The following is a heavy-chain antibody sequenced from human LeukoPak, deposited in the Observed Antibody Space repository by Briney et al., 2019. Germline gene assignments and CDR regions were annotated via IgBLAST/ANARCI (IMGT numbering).Heavy chain of an antibody. D-gene: IGHD2-2*01. CDR1: GGSISSYY. J-gene: IGHJ5*02. Sequence: SGTLSLTCTVSGGSISSYYWSWIRQPPGKGLEWIGYIYYSGSTNYNPSLKSRVTISVDTSKNQFSLKLSSVTAADTAVYYCARLLFGGNWFDPWGQGTLVTVSS. CDR2: IYYSGST. CDR3: ARLLFGGNWFDP. V-gene: IGHV4-59*01.